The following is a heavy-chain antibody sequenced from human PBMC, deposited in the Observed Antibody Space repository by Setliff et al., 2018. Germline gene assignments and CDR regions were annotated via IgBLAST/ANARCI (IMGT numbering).Heavy chain of an antibody. D-gene: IGHD6-13*01. CDR3: ARDEGSSYFYGMDV. V-gene: IGHV4-4*02. CDR1: GGSISSSNW. Sequence: PSETLSLTCAVSGGSISSSNWWSWVRQPPGKGLEWIGEIYHSGSTNYNPSLKSRVTISVDTSKNQFSLKLSSVTAADTAVYYCARDEGSSYFYGMDVWGQGTTVTVSS. CDR2: IYHSGST. J-gene: IGHJ6*02.